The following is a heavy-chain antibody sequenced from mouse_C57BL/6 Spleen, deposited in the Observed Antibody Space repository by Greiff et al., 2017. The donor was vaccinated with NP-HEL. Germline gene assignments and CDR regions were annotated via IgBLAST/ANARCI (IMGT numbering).Heavy chain of an antibody. CDR2: ISGGGGNT. Sequence: EVMLVESGGGLVKPGGSLKLSCAASGFTFSSYTMSWVRQTPEKRLEWVATISGGGGNTYYQDSVKGRFTISIDNAKNTLYLQMSSLGSEDTSLYYCGRPSDYRLAWLAYWGQGTLVTVSA. CDR1: GFTFSSYT. D-gene: IGHD2-14*01. J-gene: IGHJ3*01. CDR3: GRPSDYRLAWLAY. V-gene: IGHV5-9*01.